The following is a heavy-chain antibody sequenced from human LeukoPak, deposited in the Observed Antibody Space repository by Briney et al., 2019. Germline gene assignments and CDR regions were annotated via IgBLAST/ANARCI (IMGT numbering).Heavy chain of an antibody. D-gene: IGHD3-10*01. CDR2: INSSDGST. V-gene: IGHV1-46*01. J-gene: IGHJ5*02. Sequence: ASVKVSCKASGYTFTSYYMHWVRQSPGQGLEWMGIINSSDGSTSYAQKFQGRVTMTRDTSTSTGYMELSSLRSEDTAVYYCARGPGSPRPRWFDPWGQGTLVTVSS. CDR1: GYTFTSYY. CDR3: ARGPGSPRPRWFDP.